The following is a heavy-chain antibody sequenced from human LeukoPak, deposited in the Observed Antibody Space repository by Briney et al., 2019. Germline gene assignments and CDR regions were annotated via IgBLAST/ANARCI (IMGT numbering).Heavy chain of an antibody. D-gene: IGHD3-10*01. CDR3: ARGMVRGVIVNWFDP. Sequence: ASVKVSCTASGGTFSSYAISWVRQAPGQGLEWMGRIIPIFGIANYAQKFQGRVTITADKSTSTAYMELSSLRSEDTAVYYCARGMVRGVIVNWFDPWGQGTLVTVSS. V-gene: IGHV1-69*04. CDR1: GGTFSSYA. CDR2: IIPIFGIA. J-gene: IGHJ5*02.